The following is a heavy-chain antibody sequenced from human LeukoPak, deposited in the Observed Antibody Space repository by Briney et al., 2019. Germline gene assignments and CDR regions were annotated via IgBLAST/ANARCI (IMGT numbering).Heavy chain of an antibody. D-gene: IGHD2-2*01. Sequence: GGSLRLSCAASGFMFGDFGMNWVRQAQGKGPEWVSSISSGSAFINYADSVKGRFTISRDNAKNSLYLQMNSLRAEDTAVFYCVRGQGYCSSSRCSPGYYMDVWGKGTMVTVSS. J-gene: IGHJ6*03. V-gene: IGHV3-21*01. CDR2: ISSGSAFI. CDR3: VRGQGYCSSSRCSPGYYMDV. CDR1: GFMFGDFG.